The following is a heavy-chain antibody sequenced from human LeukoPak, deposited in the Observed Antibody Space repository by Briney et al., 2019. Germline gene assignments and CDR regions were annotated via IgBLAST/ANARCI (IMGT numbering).Heavy chain of an antibody. D-gene: IGHD1-26*01. V-gene: IGHV4-59*01. CDR2: IYYSGST. CDR3: ARAGVGANNWLDP. CDR1: GGSISSYY. J-gene: IGHJ5*02. Sequence: SETLSLTCTVSGGSISSYYWSWIRQPPGKGLEWIGYIYYSGSTNYNPSLKSRVTISVDTSKNQFSLKLSSVTAADTAVYYCARAGVGANNWLDPWGQGTLVTVSS.